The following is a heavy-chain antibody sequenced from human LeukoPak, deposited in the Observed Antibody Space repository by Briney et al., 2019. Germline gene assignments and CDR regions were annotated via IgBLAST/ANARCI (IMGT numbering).Heavy chain of an antibody. CDR2: IYSGGST. J-gene: IGHJ6*02. CDR1: GFTFSSYS. CDR3: ARYTMVRGVPYYYYGMDV. Sequence: GGSLRLSCAASGFTFSSYSMNWVRQAPGKGLEWVSVIYSGGSTYYADSVKGRFTISRDNSKNTLYLQMNSLRAEDTAVYYCARYTMVRGVPYYYYGMDVWGQGTTVTVSS. V-gene: IGHV3-53*01. D-gene: IGHD3-10*01.